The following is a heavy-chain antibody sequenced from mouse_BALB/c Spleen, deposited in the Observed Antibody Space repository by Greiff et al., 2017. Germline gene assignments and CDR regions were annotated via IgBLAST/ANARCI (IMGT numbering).Heavy chain of an antibody. J-gene: IGHJ3*01. V-gene: IGHV7-3*02. CDR2: IRNKANGYTT. CDR3: ARDRDGQGWFAY. Sequence: EVQLVESGGGLVQPGGSLRLSCATSGFTFTDYYMSWVRQPPGKALEWLGFIRNKANGYTTEYSASVKGRFTISRDNSQSILYLQMNTLRAEDSATYDCARDRDGQGWFAYWGQGTLVTVSA. D-gene: IGHD2-3*01. CDR1: GFTFTDYY.